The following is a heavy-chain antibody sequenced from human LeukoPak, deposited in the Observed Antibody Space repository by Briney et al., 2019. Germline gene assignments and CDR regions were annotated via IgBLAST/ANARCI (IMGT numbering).Heavy chain of an antibody. V-gene: IGHV1-18*01. CDR2: SSAYNGIT. CDR3: ASGRKGGLDF. D-gene: IGHD3-16*01. Sequence: ASVKVSCKASGYTFTTYGISWVRQAPGQGREWMGWSSAYNGITKYAQNLQGRVTMTTDTSTSTAYMELRSPTSDDTARYFCASGRKGGLDFWGQGTLVTVSS. J-gene: IGHJ4*02. CDR1: GYTFTTYG.